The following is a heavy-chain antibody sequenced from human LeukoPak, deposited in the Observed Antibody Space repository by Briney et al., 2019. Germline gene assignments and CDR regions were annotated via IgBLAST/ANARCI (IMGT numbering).Heavy chain of an antibody. CDR1: GYTLTSYG. Sequence: ASVKVSCKASGYTLTSYGLNWVRQAPGQGLEWMAWISAYGGSTRYAQKFQGRVTTTTDTSTNTAFMELRSLTSDDTAVYYCARDRYDVLTGYFSNWFDPWGQGTLVTVSS. CDR3: ARDRYDVLTGYFSNWFDP. J-gene: IGHJ5*02. D-gene: IGHD3-9*01. V-gene: IGHV1-18*01. CDR2: ISAYGGST.